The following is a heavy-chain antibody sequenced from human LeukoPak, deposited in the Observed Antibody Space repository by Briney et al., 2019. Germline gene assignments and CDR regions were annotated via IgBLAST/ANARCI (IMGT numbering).Heavy chain of an antibody. Sequence: GRSLRLSCAAFGFTFSSYVMHWVRQAPGKGLEWVAVISYDGSNKYYADSVKGRFTISRDNSKNTLYLQMNSLRAEDTAVYYCARGATGGYYYYYGMDVWGQGTTVTVSS. J-gene: IGHJ6*02. CDR3: ARGATGGYYYYYGMDV. CDR2: ISYDGSNK. CDR1: GFTFSSYV. V-gene: IGHV3-30-3*01. D-gene: IGHD2-8*02.